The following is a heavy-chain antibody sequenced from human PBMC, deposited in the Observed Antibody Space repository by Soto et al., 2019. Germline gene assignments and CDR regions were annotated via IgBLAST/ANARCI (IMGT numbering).Heavy chain of an antibody. Sequence: GGSLRLSCAASGFTFSSYAMSWVRQAPGKGLEWVSAIRGSGGSTYYADSVKGRITITRDNSKNTLYLQMNSMRAEDTAAYYCGTEDEYRRYYYYYGMDVWGQGTTVTVSS. CDR3: GTEDEYRRYYYYYGMDV. V-gene: IGHV3-23*01. CDR1: GFTFSSYA. CDR2: IRGSGGST. D-gene: IGHD2-2*02. J-gene: IGHJ6*02.